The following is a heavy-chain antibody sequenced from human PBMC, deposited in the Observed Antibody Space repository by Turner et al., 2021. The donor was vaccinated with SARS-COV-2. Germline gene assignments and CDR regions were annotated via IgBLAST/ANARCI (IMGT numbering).Heavy chain of an antibody. V-gene: IGHV4-34*01. J-gene: IGHJ4*02. CDR3: ARSGWSLWYFDY. CDR2: INHSGST. Sequence: QVQLQQWGAGLLKPSETLSLTCTVYGESFSGYYWSWIRQPPGKGLEWIGEINHSGSTNYNPSLKSRVTISVDTSKNQFSLKLSSVTAADTAVYYCARSGWSLWYFDYWGQGALVTVSS. D-gene: IGHD6-19*01. CDR1: GESFSGYY.